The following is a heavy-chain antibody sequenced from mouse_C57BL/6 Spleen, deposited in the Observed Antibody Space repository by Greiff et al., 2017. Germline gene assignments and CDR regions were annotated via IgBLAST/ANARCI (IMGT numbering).Heavy chain of an antibody. Sequence: EVQLQQSGPELVKPGASVKISCKASGYTLTDYYMNWVKRSHGKSLEWIGDINPNNGGTSYNQKFKGKATLTVDKSSSTAYMELRSLTSEDSAVYYCARSNWAYWGQGTLVTVSA. V-gene: IGHV1-26*01. CDR2: INPNNGGT. D-gene: IGHD4-1*02. CDR3: ARSNWAY. CDR1: GYTLTDYY. J-gene: IGHJ3*01.